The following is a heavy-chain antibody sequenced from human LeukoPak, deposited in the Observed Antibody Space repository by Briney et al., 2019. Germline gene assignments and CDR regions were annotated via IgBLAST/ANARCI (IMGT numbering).Heavy chain of an antibody. CDR1: GYTFTSYG. Sequence: ASVKVSCKASGYTFTSYGISWVRQAPGQGLEGMGWISAYNGNTNYAQKLQGRVTMTTDTSTNTAYMELRSLRSDDTAVYYCARPYYDSSAPPYDYWGQGTLVTVSS. CDR3: ARPYYDSSAPPYDY. V-gene: IGHV1-18*01. J-gene: IGHJ4*02. CDR2: ISAYNGNT. D-gene: IGHD3-22*01.